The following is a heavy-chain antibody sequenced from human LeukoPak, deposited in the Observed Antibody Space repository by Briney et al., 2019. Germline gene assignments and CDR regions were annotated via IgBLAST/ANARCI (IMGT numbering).Heavy chain of an antibody. D-gene: IGHD6-13*01. CDR3: ARGKQLASGYYYYGMDV. V-gene: IGHV1-2*02. Sequence: GSSVKVSCKASGGTFSSYAISWVRQAPGQGLEWMGWINPNSGGTNYAQKFQGRVTMTRDTSISTAYMELSRLRSDDTAVYYCARGKQLASGYYYYGMDVWGQGTTVTVSS. J-gene: IGHJ6*02. CDR2: INPNSGGT. CDR1: GGTFSSYA.